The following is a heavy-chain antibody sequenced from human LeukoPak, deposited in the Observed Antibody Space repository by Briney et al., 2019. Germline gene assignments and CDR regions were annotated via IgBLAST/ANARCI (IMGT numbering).Heavy chain of an antibody. V-gene: IGHV3-48*01. Sequence: GGSLRLSCAASGFTFSGYSMNWVRQAPGQGLEWVSYISSGASTISYADSVKGRFTISRDSAKDSLFLQMNSLRAEDTAVYYCSRDRERYAFDIWGQGTMVTVSS. CDR3: SRDRERYAFDI. CDR1: GFTFSGYS. CDR2: ISSGASTI. D-gene: IGHD3-10*01. J-gene: IGHJ3*02.